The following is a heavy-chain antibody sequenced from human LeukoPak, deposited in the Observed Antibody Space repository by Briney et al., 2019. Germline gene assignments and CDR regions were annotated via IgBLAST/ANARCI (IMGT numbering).Heavy chain of an antibody. J-gene: IGHJ4*02. Sequence: PGGSLRLSCAASGFTFSSYSMNWVRQAPGKGLEWVSSISSSSSYIYYADSVKGRFTISRDNAKNSLYLQMNSLRAEDTAVYYCAREGVTVVTRYLDYWGQGTLVTVSS. V-gene: IGHV3-21*01. CDR2: ISSSSSYI. CDR1: GFTFSSYS. D-gene: IGHD4-23*01. CDR3: AREGVTVVTRYLDY.